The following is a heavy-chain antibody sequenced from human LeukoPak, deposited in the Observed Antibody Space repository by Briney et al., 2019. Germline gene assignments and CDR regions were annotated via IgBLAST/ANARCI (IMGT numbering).Heavy chain of an antibody. J-gene: IGHJ4*02. CDR2: ISSSGSTI. CDR3: ARDDSGYGEGGFDY. V-gene: IGHV3-48*04. CDR1: GFTFSNYA. D-gene: IGHD3-22*01. Sequence: GGSLRLSCAASGFTFSNYAMNWVRQAPGKGLEWVSYISSSGSTIYYADSVKGRFTISRDNAKNSLYLQMNSLRAEDTAVYYCARDDSGYGEGGFDYWGQGTLVTVSS.